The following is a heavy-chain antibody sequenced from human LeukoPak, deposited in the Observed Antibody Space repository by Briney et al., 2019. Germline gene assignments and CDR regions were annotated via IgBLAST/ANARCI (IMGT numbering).Heavy chain of an antibody. D-gene: IGHD6-19*01. CDR1: GGSITSGSYY. Sequence: PSETLSLTCTVSGGSITSGSYYWSWIRQPAGKGLEWIGRIYTSGITNYNPSLKSRVTISVDTSKNQFSLRLSSVTAADTAVYYCARGRTAEQWLVRYWFDPWGQGTLVTVSS. CDR2: IYTSGIT. CDR3: ARGRTAEQWLVRYWFDP. J-gene: IGHJ5*02. V-gene: IGHV4-61*02.